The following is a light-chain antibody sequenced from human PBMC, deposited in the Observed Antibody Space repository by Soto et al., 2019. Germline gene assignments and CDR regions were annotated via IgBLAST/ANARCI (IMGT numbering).Light chain of an antibody. J-gene: IGKJ4*01. V-gene: IGKV4-1*01. CDR1: QSVFYSSNNKNY. CDR2: WAS. Sequence: DIVMTQSQESLAVSLGERATINCKSSQSVFYSSNNKNYLTWYQQKPGQPPKLLIYWASTRESGVPDRFSGSGSETDFTLTISSLQAEDVAVYYCQQYYSLPLTFGGGTKVEIK. CDR3: QQYYSLPLT.